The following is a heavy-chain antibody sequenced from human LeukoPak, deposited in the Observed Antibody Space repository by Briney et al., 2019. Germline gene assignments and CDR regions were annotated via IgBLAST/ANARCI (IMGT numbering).Heavy chain of an antibody. Sequence: GSLRLSCAASGFTFSSYAMHWVRQAPGKGLEWVAVISYDGSNKYYADSVKGRFTISRDNSKNTLYLQMNSLRAEDTAVYYCARTIAVAGTDFDYWGQGTLVTVSS. J-gene: IGHJ4*02. V-gene: IGHV3-30-3*01. CDR3: ARTIAVAGTDFDY. CDR1: GFTFSSYA. CDR2: ISYDGSNK. D-gene: IGHD6-19*01.